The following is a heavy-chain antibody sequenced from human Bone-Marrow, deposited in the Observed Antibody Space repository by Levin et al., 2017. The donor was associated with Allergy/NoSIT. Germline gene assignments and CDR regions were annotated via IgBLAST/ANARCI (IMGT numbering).Heavy chain of an antibody. V-gene: IGHV4-39*01. CDR3: ARMGAVAGTDYYYGMDV. J-gene: IGHJ6*02. CDR2: IYYSGST. CDR1: GGSISSSSYY. Sequence: SETLSLTCTVSGGSISSSSYYWGWIRQPPGTGLEWIASIYYSGSTYYNPSLKSRVTISVDTSKNQFSLKLSSVTAADTAVYYCARMGAVAGTDYYYGMDVWGQGTTVTVSS. D-gene: IGHD6-19*01.